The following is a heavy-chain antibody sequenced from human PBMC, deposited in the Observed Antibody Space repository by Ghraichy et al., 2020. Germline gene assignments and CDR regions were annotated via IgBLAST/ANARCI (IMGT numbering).Heavy chain of an antibody. CDR1: GFSLSTSGVG. Sequence: SGPTLVKPTQTLTLTCTFSGFSLSTSGVGVGWIRQPPGKALEWLALIYWDDDKRYSPSLKSRLTITKDTSKNQVVLTMTNMDPVDTATYYCAHMSGVPMATWIWVFDYWGQGTLVTVSS. V-gene: IGHV2-5*02. J-gene: IGHJ4*02. CDR2: IYWDDDK. CDR3: AHMSGVPMATWIWVFDY. D-gene: IGHD5-12*01.